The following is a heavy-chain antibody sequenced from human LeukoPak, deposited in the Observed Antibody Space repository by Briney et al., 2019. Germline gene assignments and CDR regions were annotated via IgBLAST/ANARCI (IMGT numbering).Heavy chain of an antibody. Sequence: GESLNISCKGSGYSFTSYWIGWVRQMPGKGLDWMGIIYPGDSDTRYSPSFQGQVTISADKSISTAYLQWSSLKASDTAMYYCARRLIDYDSSGYYFDYWGQGTLVTVSS. V-gene: IGHV5-51*01. CDR2: IYPGDSDT. J-gene: IGHJ4*02. D-gene: IGHD3-22*01. CDR1: GYSFTSYW. CDR3: ARRLIDYDSSGYYFDY.